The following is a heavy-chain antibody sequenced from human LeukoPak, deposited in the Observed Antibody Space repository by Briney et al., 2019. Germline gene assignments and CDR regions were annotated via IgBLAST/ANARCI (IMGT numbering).Heavy chain of an antibody. J-gene: IGHJ3*02. V-gene: IGHV4-39*01. CDR2: VYYGWSP. Sequence: SETLSLTCTVSGDSISRSTYYWAWIRQPPGKGLEWIGSVYYGWSPYFNPSLESRVTISVDTSKNQFSLKLSSVTAADTAVYYCARHPDAFDIWGQGTMVTVSS. CDR3: ARHPDAFDI. CDR1: GDSISRSTYY.